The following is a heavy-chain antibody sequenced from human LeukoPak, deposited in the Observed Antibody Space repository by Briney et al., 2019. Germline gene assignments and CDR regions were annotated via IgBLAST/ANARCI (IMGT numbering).Heavy chain of an antibody. CDR2: ISGSGGST. D-gene: IGHD3-3*01. V-gene: IGHV3-23*01. J-gene: IGHJ6*02. CDR1: GFTFSSYA. CDR3: AKEPLEIPYYYCGMDV. Sequence: GGSLRLSCAASGFTFSSYAMSWVRQAPGKGLEWVSAISGSGGSTYYADSVKGRFTISRDNSKNTLYLQMNSLRAEDAAVYYCAKEPLEIPYYYCGMDVWGQGTTVTVSS.